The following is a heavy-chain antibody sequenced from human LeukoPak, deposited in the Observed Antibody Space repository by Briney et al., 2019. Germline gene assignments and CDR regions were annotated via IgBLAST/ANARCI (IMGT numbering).Heavy chain of an antibody. J-gene: IGHJ4*02. CDR2: ISGSGGST. CDR3: ARAADILTGSDY. D-gene: IGHD3-9*01. CDR1: GFTFSSYA. V-gene: IGHV3-23*01. Sequence: PGGSLRLSCAASGFTFSSYAMSWVRQAPGKGLEWVSAISGSGGSTYYADSVKGRFTISRDNSKNTLYLQMNSLRAEDTAVYYRARAADILTGSDYWGQGTLVTVSS.